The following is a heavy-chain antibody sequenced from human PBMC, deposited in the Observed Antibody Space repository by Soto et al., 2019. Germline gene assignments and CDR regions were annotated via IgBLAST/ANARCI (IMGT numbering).Heavy chain of an antibody. CDR3: ARQIGDDPFDV. Sequence: SETLSLTCTVSGGSIITYYWNWIRQSPGKGLEWIGYIYRTGSTHYNPSLNSRVAISLDTSRNKFSLKLNSVTAADTAVYFCARQIGDDPFDVWGQGTMVTVSS. V-gene: IGHV4-59*01. J-gene: IGHJ3*01. CDR1: GGSIITYY. CDR2: IYRTGST. D-gene: IGHD3-3*01.